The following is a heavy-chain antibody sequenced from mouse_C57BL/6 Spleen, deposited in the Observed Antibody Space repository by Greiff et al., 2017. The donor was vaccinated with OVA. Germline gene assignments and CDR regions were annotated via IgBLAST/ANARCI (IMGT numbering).Heavy chain of an antibody. CDR2: IYPGDGDT. J-gene: IGHJ2*01. CDR1: GYAFSSSW. V-gene: IGHV1-82*01. CDR3: SLITTVVASSDY. D-gene: IGHD1-1*01. Sequence: VMLVESGPELVKPGASVKISCKASGYAFSSSWMNWVKQRPGKGLEWIGRIYPGDGDTNYNGKFKGKATLTADKSSSTAYMQLSSLTSEDSAVYFCSLITTVVASSDYWGQGTTLTVSS.